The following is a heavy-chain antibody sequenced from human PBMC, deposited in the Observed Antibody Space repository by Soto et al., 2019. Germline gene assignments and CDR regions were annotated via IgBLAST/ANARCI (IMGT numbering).Heavy chain of an antibody. J-gene: IGHJ4*02. D-gene: IGHD3-3*01. CDR1: GFTFSSYA. CDR2: ISGSGGST. Sequence: GGSLRLSCAASGFTFSSYAMSWVRQAPGKGLEWVSAISGSGGSTYYADSVKGRFTISRDNSKNTLYLQMNSLRAEDTAVYYCARGKGGRLRFLEWSTYFDYWGQGTLVTVSS. CDR3: ARGKGGRLRFLEWSTYFDY. V-gene: IGHV3-23*01.